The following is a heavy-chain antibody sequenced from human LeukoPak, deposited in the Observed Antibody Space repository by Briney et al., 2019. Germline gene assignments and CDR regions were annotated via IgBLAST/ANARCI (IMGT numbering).Heavy chain of an antibody. CDR3: AKDPFMIWVGRAFDI. Sequence: GGSLRLSCAASGFTFSSYAMSWARQAPGKGLEWISGISGSGGNTYYADSVKGRFTISRDNSKNTLYLQMNSLRAEDTAVYYCAKDPFMIWVGRAFDIWGQGTMVTVSS. D-gene: IGHD3-16*01. J-gene: IGHJ3*02. CDR1: GFTFSSYA. CDR2: ISGSGGNT. V-gene: IGHV3-23*01.